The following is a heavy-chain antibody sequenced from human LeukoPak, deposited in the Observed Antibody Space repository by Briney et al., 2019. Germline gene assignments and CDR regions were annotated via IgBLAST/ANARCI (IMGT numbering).Heavy chain of an antibody. Sequence: SETLSLTCAVSGYSISSGAYWGWLRQPPGKGLEWIGCIYHDGSTYYNPSLKSRVTISVDTSKNQFSLKLTSVTATDTAVYYCVRDPPDYWSQGTLVTVSS. CDR3: VRDPPDY. V-gene: IGHV4-38-2*02. CDR2: IYHDGST. CDR1: GYSISSGAY. J-gene: IGHJ4*02.